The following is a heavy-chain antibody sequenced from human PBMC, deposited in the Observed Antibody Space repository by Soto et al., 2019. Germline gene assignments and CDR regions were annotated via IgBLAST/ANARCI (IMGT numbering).Heavy chain of an antibody. J-gene: IGHJ5*02. D-gene: IGHD2-2*01. Sequence: SVKVSCKASGDTFSIYAINWVRQAPGHGLEWMGGIIPIFGKGNYTPKFQGRVTITADESTSTAYMELSSLRSEDTAVYYCAREGCSSTSCYYSALEWSNWFDPWGQGTLVTVSS. CDR1: GDTFSIYA. CDR2: IIPIFGKG. CDR3: AREGCSSTSCYYSALEWSNWFDP. V-gene: IGHV1-69*13.